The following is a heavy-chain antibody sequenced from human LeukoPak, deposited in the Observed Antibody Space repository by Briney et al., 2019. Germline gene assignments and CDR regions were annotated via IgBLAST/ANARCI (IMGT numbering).Heavy chain of an antibody. CDR3: ARDPGYGDPNLDY. CDR2: IKQGGSEK. D-gene: IGHD4-17*01. Sequence: RTGGSLRLSCAASGFTFSSYWMSWVRQAPGKGLEWVANIKQGGSEKYYVDSVKGRFTISRDNAKNSLYLQMNSLRAEDTAVYYCARDPGYGDPNLDYWGQGTLVTVSS. J-gene: IGHJ4*02. V-gene: IGHV3-7*01. CDR1: GFTFSSYW.